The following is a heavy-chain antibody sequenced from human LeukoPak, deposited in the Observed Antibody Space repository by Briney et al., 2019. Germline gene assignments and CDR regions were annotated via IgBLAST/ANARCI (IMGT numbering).Heavy chain of an antibody. D-gene: IGHD6-19*01. CDR3: ARRIAVAGYWYFDL. CDR2: IKQDGSEK. J-gene: IGHJ2*01. Sequence: TGGSLRLSCAASGFTFSSYWMSWVRQAPGKGLEWVANIKQDGSEKYYVDSVKGRFTISRDNAKNSLYLQMNSLRAEDTAVYYCARRIAVAGYWYFDLWGRGTLVTVFS. CDR1: GFTFSSYW. V-gene: IGHV3-7*01.